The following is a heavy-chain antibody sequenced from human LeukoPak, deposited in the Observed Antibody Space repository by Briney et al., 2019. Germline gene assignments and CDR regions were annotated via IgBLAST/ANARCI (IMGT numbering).Heavy chain of an antibody. Sequence: GGSLRLSCAASGFTFSDYAIHWVRQAPGKGLEWVAIISYDGSNEYYGDSVKGRFTISRDNSKNTLYLQMNSLRAEDTAIYYCAKAGGHCSGGTCYANFWGQGTLVTVSS. CDR3: AKAGGHCSGGTCYANF. J-gene: IGHJ4*02. CDR2: ISYDGSNE. D-gene: IGHD2-15*01. CDR1: GFTFSDYA. V-gene: IGHV3-30*18.